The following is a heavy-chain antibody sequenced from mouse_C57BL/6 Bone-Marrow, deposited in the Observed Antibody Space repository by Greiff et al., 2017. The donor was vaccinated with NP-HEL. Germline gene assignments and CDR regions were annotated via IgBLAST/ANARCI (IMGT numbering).Heavy chain of an antibody. CDR2: IRLKSDNYAT. CDR1: GFTFSNYW. V-gene: IGHV6-3*01. Sequence: EVQGVESGGGLVQPGGSMKLSCVASGFTFSNYWMNWVRQSPEKGLEWVAQIRLKSDNYATLYAESVKGRFTISRDDSKSSVYLQMNNLRAEDTGIYYWTEGSFSWFAYWGQGTLVTVSA. CDR3: TEGSFSWFAY. J-gene: IGHJ3*01.